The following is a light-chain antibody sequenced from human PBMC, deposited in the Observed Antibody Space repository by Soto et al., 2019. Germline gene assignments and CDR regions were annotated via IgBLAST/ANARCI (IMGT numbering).Light chain of an antibody. V-gene: IGKV1-5*01. CDR1: QSISTW. J-gene: IGKJ4*01. CDR3: QKHDNPPLT. Sequence: DIQMTQSPSTLSASVGDRVTITCRASQSISTWLAWYQQKPGKAPKLLIYDASSLQSGVPSRFSGSGSGTEFTLSISSLQPEDVATYYCQKHDNPPLTFGGGTKVEIK. CDR2: DAS.